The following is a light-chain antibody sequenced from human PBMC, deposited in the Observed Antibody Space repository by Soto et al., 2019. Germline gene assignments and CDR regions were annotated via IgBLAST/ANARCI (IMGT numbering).Light chain of an antibody. CDR1: SGYSTYA. Sequence: QPVLTQSPSASASLGASVKLTCTLSSGYSTYAIAWHQQQSEKGPRFLMKFNYDGTHSKGDGFFDRFSGSSSGAERHLTISSLQSEDEADYYCQSLGTGIQVFGGGTKLTVL. CDR3: QSLGTGIQV. J-gene: IGLJ3*02. V-gene: IGLV4-69*01. CDR2: FNYDGTH.